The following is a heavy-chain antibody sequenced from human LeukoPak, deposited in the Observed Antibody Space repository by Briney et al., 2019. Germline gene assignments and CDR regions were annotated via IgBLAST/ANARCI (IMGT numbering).Heavy chain of an antibody. V-gene: IGHV4-31*03. Sequence: SETLSLTCTVSGDSMSSGGHYWSWIRQHPGKGLEWIGYINYSGSAYYNPSLKSRVTISVDTSKNQFSLKLSSVTAADTAVYYCARGRTFDNWGQGTLVTVSS. CDR1: GDSMSSGGHY. CDR2: INYSGSA. J-gene: IGHJ4*02. CDR3: ARGRTFDN.